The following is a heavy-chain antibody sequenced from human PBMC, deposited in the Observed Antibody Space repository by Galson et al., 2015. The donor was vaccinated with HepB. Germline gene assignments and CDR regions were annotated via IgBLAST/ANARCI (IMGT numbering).Heavy chain of an antibody. J-gene: IGHJ6*03. CDR3: ARYNWNDGGYYYYYYMDV. CDR1: GFTFSSYW. CDR2: IKQDGSEK. V-gene: IGHV3-7*01. Sequence: SLRLSCAASGFTFSSYWMSWVRQAPGKGLEWVANIKQDGSEKYYVDSVKGRFTISRDNAKNSLYLQMNSLRAEDTAVYYCARYNWNDGGYYYYYYMDVWGKGTTVTVSS. D-gene: IGHD1-1*01.